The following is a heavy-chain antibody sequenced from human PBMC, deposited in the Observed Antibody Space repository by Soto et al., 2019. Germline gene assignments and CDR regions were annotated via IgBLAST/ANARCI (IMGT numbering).Heavy chain of an antibody. CDR2: IYYSGST. CDR1: GGSISSGDYY. CDR3: AMNPHRSNSGYDLVDY. J-gene: IGHJ4*02. V-gene: IGHV4-30-4*01. D-gene: IGHD5-12*01. Sequence: SETLSLTCTVSGGSISSGDYYWSWIRQPPGKGLEWIGYIYYSGSTYYNPSLESRVTISVDTSKNQFSLKLSSVTAADTAVYYCAMNPHRSNSGYDLVDYWGQGTLVTVSS.